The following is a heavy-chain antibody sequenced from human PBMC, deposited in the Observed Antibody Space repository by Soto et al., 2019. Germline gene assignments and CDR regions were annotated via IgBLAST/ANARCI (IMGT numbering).Heavy chain of an antibody. V-gene: IGHV3-23*01. CDR2: ISGSGGST. CDR1: GFTFSSYA. J-gene: IGHJ4*02. CDR3: AKAGTVAGVYYFDY. Sequence: GGSLRLSCAASGFTFSSYAMSWVRQAPGKGLEWVSAISGSGGSTYYADSRKGRFTISRDNSKNTLYLQMNSLRAEDTAVYYCAKAGTVAGVYYFDYWGQGTLVTVSS. D-gene: IGHD6-19*01.